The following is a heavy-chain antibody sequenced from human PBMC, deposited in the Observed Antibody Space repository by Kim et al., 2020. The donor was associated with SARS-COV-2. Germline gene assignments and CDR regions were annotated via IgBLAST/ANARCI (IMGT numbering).Heavy chain of an antibody. CDR2: ISSSGSNI. J-gene: IGHJ6*02. D-gene: IGHD6-13*01. V-gene: IGHV3-48*03. Sequence: GGSLRLSCAASGFTFSRYEMNWVRQAPGKGLEWVSYISSSGSNIYYVDSVKGRFTISRDNAKNSLYLQMNSLRAEDTAVYYCARDSSSSSWVYYYYGMDVWGQGTTVTVSS. CDR1: GFTFSRYE. CDR3: ARDSSSSSWVYYYYGMDV.